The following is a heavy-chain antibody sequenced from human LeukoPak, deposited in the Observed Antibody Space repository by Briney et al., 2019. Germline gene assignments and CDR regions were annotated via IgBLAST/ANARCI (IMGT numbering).Heavy chain of an antibody. D-gene: IGHD6-19*01. Sequence: PSETLSLTCTVSGDSISTYYWSWVRQPPGKGLEWIANINHIESTNHNPSLKSRVTVFVDMSKNQFSLRLSSVTAADTAVYYCAREYSTGWSNYYYYYYMDVWGRGTTVTVSS. CDR1: GDSISTYY. CDR2: INHIEST. CDR3: AREYSTGWSNYYYYYYMDV. V-gene: IGHV4-59*12. J-gene: IGHJ6*03.